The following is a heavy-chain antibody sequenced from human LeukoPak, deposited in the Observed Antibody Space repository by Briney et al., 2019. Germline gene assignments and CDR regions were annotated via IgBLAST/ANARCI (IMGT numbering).Heavy chain of an antibody. V-gene: IGHV4-34*01. CDR1: GGSFSGYY. CDR3: ARGVVLRYFDWLKRSNWFDP. J-gene: IGHJ5*02. CDR2: INHSGST. D-gene: IGHD3-9*01. Sequence: PSETLSLTCAVYGGSFSGYYWSWIRQPPGKGLEWIGEINHSGSTNYNPSLKSRVTISVDTSKNQFSLKLSSVTAADTAAYYCARGVVLRYFDWLKRSNWFDPWGQGTLVTVSS.